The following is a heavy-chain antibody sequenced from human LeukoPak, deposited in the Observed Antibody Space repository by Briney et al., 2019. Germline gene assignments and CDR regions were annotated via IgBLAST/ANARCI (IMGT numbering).Heavy chain of an antibody. Sequence: GESLQISCKGSGYSFTSYWIGWVRQMPGKGLEWMGIIYPGDSDTRYSPSFQGQVTISADKSISTAYLQWSSLKASDTAMYYCARLSLGPYYDFWSGYSPDAFDIWGQGTMVTVSS. CDR2: IYPGDSDT. CDR1: GYSFTSYW. D-gene: IGHD3-3*01. J-gene: IGHJ3*02. CDR3: ARLSLGPYYDFWSGYSPDAFDI. V-gene: IGHV5-51*01.